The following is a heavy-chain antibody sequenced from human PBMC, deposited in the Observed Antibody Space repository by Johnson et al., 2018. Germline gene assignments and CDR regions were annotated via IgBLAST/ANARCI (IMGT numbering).Heavy chain of an antibody. CDR2: IYPGDSDT. CDR1: GYSFTSYW. CDR3: ERPAYVGFVLLASYYYYGRDG. D-gene: IGHD3-16*02. V-gene: IGHV5-51*01. J-gene: IGHJ6*02. Sequence: VQLVESGAEVKKPGESLKISCKASGYSFTSYWIAWVRQMPGKGLEWMGIIYPGDSDTRYSPSFQGQVTIPDVNPISTAYLQWRSLKASESAMYYCERPAYVGFVLLASYYYYGRDGCGQGTTVSFSS.